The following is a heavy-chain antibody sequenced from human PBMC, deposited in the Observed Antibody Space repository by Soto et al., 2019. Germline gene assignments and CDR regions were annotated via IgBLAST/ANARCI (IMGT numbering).Heavy chain of an antibody. Sequence: GGSLRLSCAASGFTFSSYSMNWVRQAPGEGLEWVSSISSSSGYIYYADTMKGRFTISRDNAKNSLYLQMDSLRAEETAVYYCAREMTTRGLGVWGQGTTVTVSS. V-gene: IGHV3-21*01. CDR3: AREMTTRGLGV. J-gene: IGHJ6*02. CDR2: ISSSSGYI. D-gene: IGHD1-1*01. CDR1: GFTFSSYS.